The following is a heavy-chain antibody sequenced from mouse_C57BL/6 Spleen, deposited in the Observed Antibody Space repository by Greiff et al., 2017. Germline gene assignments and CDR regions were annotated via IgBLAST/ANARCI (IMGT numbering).Heavy chain of an antibody. CDR1: GYTFTSYW. CDR2: INPSNGGT. J-gene: IGHJ4*01. D-gene: IGHD3-1*01. V-gene: IGHV1-53*01. CDR3: ARSGRGYAMDY. Sequence: QVQLQQPGTELVKPGASVKLSCKASGYTFTSYWMHWVKQRPGQGLEWIGNINPSNGGTNYNEKFKSKATLTVDKSSSTAYMQLSSLTSEDSAVXCCARSGRGYAMDYWGQGTSVTVSS.